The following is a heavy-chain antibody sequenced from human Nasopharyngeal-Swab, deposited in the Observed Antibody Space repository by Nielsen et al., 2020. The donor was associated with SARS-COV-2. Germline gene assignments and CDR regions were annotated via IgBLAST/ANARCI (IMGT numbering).Heavy chain of an antibody. D-gene: IGHD3-22*01. CDR3: ARSFEGSSGYYYDYFDY. CDR1: GFTFSSYW. Sequence: GESLKISCAASGFTFSSYWMSWVRQAPGKGLEWVANIKQDGSEKYYVDSVKGRFTISRDNAKNSLYLQMNSLRAEDTAVYYCARSFEGSSGYYYDYFDYWGQGTLVTVSS. CDR2: IKQDGSEK. J-gene: IGHJ4*02. V-gene: IGHV3-7*01.